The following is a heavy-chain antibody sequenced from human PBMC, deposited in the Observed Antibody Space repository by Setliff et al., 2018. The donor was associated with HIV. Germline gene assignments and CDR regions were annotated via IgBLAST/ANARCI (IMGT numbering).Heavy chain of an antibody. CDR3: ARAGNYGAFDGFDI. V-gene: IGHV4-59*12. J-gene: IGHJ3*02. Sequence: SETLSLTCTVSGGSISSYYWSWIRQPPGKGLEWIGYIYYSGSTNYNPSLKSRVTISVDTSKSHVSLMLRSVTAADTAVYYCARAGNYGAFDGFDIWGQGTMVTVS. CDR2: IYYSGST. D-gene: IGHD1-7*01. CDR1: GGSISSYY.